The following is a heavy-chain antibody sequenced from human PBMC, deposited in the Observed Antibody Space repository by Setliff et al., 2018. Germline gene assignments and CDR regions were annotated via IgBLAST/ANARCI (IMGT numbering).Heavy chain of an antibody. CDR3: ASRLGIAAAGTGLLDAFDI. CDR2: ISGSGGST. V-gene: IGHV3-23*01. CDR1: GFTFSSYA. Sequence: GGSLRLSCAASGFTFSSYAMSWVRQAPGKGLEWVSAISGSGGSTYYADSVKGRFTISRDNSKNTLYLQMNSLRAVDTAVYYCASRLGIAAAGTGLLDAFDIWGQGTMVTVSS. D-gene: IGHD6-13*01. J-gene: IGHJ3*02.